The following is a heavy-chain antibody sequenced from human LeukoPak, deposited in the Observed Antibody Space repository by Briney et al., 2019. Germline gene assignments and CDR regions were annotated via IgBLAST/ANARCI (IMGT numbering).Heavy chain of an antibody. CDR3: ARVRWGGYYHEEDVFDI. D-gene: IGHD3-3*01. Sequence: PAETLSHTCTLSGGPMSSHYWRWIPQPPGKGRVWIGYIYYSENTNYNPSLKSRVTISVDTPNNQFSLNLTSVNADDTAVYYCARVRWGGYYHEEDVFDIWGQGTMVTVSS. CDR1: GGPMSSHY. J-gene: IGHJ3*02. V-gene: IGHV4-59*11. CDR2: IYYSENT.